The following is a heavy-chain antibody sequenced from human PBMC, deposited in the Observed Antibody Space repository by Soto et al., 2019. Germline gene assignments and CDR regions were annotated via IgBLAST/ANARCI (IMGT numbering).Heavy chain of an antibody. D-gene: IGHD3-3*01. CDR1: GFTFSSYE. CDR3: ARDRHASEYYDFWSGYRSGWYFDL. J-gene: IGHJ2*01. Sequence: EVQLVESGGGLVQPGGSLRLSCAASGFTFSSYEMNWVRQAPGKGLEWVSYISSSGSTIYYADSVKGRFTISRDNAKNSLYLQMNSLRAEDTAVYYCARDRHASEYYDFWSGYRSGWYFDLWGRGTLVTFSS. CDR2: ISSSGSTI. V-gene: IGHV3-48*03.